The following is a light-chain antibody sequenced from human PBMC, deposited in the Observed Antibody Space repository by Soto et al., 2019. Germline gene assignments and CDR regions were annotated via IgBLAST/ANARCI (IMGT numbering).Light chain of an antibody. V-gene: IGLV2-11*01. J-gene: IGLJ2*01. CDR1: SSDVGAYNY. CDR3: CSYADIYTLGVV. Sequence: QSALTQPRSVSGSPGQSVTISCTGTSSDVGAYNYVSWYQRHPGKAPKLMIYDVNKRPSGVPDRFSGSKSGNTASLTITALQAEDEADYYCCSYADIYTLGVVFGGGTKLTVL. CDR2: DVN.